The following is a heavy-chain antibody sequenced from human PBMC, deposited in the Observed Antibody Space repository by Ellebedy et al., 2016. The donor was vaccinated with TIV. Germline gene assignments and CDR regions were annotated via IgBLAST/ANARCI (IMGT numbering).Heavy chain of an antibody. J-gene: IGHJ6*02. CDR2: ISAYNGNT. CDR3: ARSSSSDPDYYYGMDV. CDR1: GYTFTSYG. D-gene: IGHD6-13*01. Sequence: ASVKVSCKASGYTFTSYGISWARQAPGQGLEWMGWISAYNGNTNYAQKLQGRVTMTTDTSTSTAYMELRSLRSDDTAVYYCARSSSSDPDYYYGMDVWGQGTTVTVSS. V-gene: IGHV1-18*04.